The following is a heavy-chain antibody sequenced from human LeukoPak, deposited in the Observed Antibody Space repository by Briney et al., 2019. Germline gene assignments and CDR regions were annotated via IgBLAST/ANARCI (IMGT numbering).Heavy chain of an antibody. V-gene: IGHV4-30-2*01. Sequence: SETLSLTCTVSGGSISSGGYYWSWIRQPPGKGREGIGYIYHSGSTYYNPSLKSRVTISVDRSKNQFSLKLSSVTAADTAVYYCARPSIVGATDFDYWGQGTLVTVSS. J-gene: IGHJ4*02. D-gene: IGHD1-26*01. CDR1: GGSISSGGYY. CDR3: ARPSIVGATDFDY. CDR2: IYHSGST.